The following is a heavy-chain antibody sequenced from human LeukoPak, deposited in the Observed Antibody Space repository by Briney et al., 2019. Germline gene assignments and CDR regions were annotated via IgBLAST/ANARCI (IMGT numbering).Heavy chain of an antibody. Sequence: GGSLRLSCAASGFTFSNYEMTWVRQAPGKGLEWLSYISGSGDRTYYADSVKGRFTISRDNAKNSVFLQMNSLRAEDTAVYYCARSPVDGVVIDDYWGQGTLVTVSS. V-gene: IGHV3-48*03. CDR3: ARSPVDGVVIDDY. CDR2: ISGSGDRT. CDR1: GFTFSNYE. J-gene: IGHJ4*02. D-gene: IGHD3-3*01.